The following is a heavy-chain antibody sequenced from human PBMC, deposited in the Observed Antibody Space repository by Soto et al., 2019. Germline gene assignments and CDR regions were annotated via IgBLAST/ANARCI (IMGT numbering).Heavy chain of an antibody. CDR3: ATSPYYYDSSDKYYFDY. D-gene: IGHD3-22*01. Sequence: QLQLQESGPGLVKPSETLSLTCTVSGGSISSSSYYWGWIRQPPGKGLEWIGSIYYSGSTYYNPSLKSRVTISVDTSKNQFSLKLSSVTAADTAVYYCATSPYYYDSSDKYYFDYWGQGTLVTVSS. CDR1: GGSISSSSYY. J-gene: IGHJ4*02. V-gene: IGHV4-39*01. CDR2: IYYSGST.